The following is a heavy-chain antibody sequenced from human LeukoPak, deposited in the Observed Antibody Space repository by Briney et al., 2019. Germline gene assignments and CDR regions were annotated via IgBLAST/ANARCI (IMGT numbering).Heavy chain of an antibody. V-gene: IGHV4-59*08. D-gene: IGHD3-10*01. J-gene: IGHJ6*03. CDR1: GGSISSYC. CDR2: IFYSGST. CDR3: ARHKMVRGIGYYYYMDV. Sequence: SETLSLTCTVSGGSISSYCWSWIRQPPGKGLEWIGYIFYSGSTNYNPSLKSRVIISVDTSKNQFSLKLPSVTAADTAVFYCARHKMVRGIGYYYYMDVWGKGTTVTISS.